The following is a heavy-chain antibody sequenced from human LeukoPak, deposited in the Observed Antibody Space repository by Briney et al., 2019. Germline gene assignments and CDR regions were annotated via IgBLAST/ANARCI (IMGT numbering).Heavy chain of an antibody. J-gene: IGHJ4*02. CDR2: ISPNSGGT. D-gene: IGHD3-22*01. V-gene: IGHV1-2*06. Sequence: ASVKVSCKASGYTFTGYYMHWVRQAPGQGLEWMGRISPNSGGTNYAQKFQGRVTMTRDTSISTAYMELSRLRSDDTAVYYCARVSGGYYDSSGYYSLGYWGQGTLVTVSS. CDR3: ARVSGGYYDSSGYYSLGY. CDR1: GYTFTGYY.